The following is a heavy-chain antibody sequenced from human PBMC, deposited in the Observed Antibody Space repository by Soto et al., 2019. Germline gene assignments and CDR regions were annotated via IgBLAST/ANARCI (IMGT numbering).Heavy chain of an antibody. CDR1: GGTFSSYT. J-gene: IGHJ6*03. Sequence: QVQLVQSGAEVKKPGSSVKVSCKASGGTFSSYTISWVRQAPGQGLEWMGRIIPILGIANYAQKFQGRVTITEDKTQSTAYIEVSSLRSEDTAVYYCARVVRDTYGSETKGARYYSYMDVWGKGTTVTVSS. CDR2: IIPILGIA. V-gene: IGHV1-69*02. CDR3: ARVVRDTYGSETKGARYYSYMDV. D-gene: IGHD3-10*01.